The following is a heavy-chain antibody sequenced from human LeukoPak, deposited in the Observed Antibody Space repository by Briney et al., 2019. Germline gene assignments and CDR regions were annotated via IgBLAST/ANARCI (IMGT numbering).Heavy chain of an antibody. CDR1: GYTFTSYG. V-gene: IGHV1-18*01. CDR3: ARDDCSGGSCYWSWFDP. CDR2: ISAHNGNT. D-gene: IGHD2-15*01. Sequence: GASVKVSCKASGYTFTSYGISWVRQAPGQGLEWMGWISAHNGNTNYAQKLQGRVTMTTDTSTSTAYMELRSLRSDDTAVYYCARDDCSGGSCYWSWFDPWGQGTLVTVSS. J-gene: IGHJ5*02.